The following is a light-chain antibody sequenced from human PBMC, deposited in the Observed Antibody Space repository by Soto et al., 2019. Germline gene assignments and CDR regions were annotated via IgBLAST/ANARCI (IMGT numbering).Light chain of an antibody. J-gene: IGKJ1*01. Sequence: EVVLTQSPGTVSLSPGERATLSCRASQSVTSNYLAWYQQKPGQAPRLLIYAASSRATGIPDRFSGSGSGTDFTLSISRLEPEDFSVYYCQQYGGSMTWTFGQGTKMDIK. V-gene: IGKV3-20*01. CDR3: QQYGGSMTWT. CDR2: AAS. CDR1: QSVTSNY.